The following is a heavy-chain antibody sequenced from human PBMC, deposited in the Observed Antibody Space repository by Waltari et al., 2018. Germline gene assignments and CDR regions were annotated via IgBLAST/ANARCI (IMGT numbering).Heavy chain of an antibody. CDR3: ARDGYNSGYYFDY. J-gene: IGHJ4*02. D-gene: IGHD5-12*01. CDR1: GGSISSGSYY. V-gene: IGHV4-61*02. CDR2: IYTSGST. Sequence: QVQLQESGPGLVKPSQTLSLTCTVSGGSISSGSYYWSWIRQPAGKGLEWIGRIYTSGSTNYNPSLKSRVTIPVDTSKNQFSLKLSSVTAADTAVYYCARDGYNSGYYFDYWGQGTLVTVSS.